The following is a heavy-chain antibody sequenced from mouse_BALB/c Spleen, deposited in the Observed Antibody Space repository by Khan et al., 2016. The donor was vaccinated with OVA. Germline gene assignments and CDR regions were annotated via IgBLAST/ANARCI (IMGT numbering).Heavy chain of an antibody. CDR1: GYSITSGYG. V-gene: IGHV3-2*02. CDR3: ARTARIKY. D-gene: IGHD1-2*01. J-gene: IGHJ2*01. Sequence: VQLQQPGPGLVKPSQSLSLTCTVTGYSITSGYGWNWIRQFPGNKLEWMGYISYSGSTNYNPTLKSRISITRDTSKNPFFLQLNSVTTEDTASYSCARTARIKYWGQGTTLTVSS. CDR2: ISYSGST.